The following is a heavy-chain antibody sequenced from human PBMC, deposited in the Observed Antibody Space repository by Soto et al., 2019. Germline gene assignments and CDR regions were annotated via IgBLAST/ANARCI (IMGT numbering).Heavy chain of an antibody. CDR2: INHSGST. Sequence: QVQLQQWGAGLLKPSETLSLTCAVYGGSFSGYYWSWIRQPPGKGLEWIGEINHSGSTNYNPSLKSRVTISVDTSKNQFSLKLSSVTAADTAVYYCARGSVGANFDFWGQGTLDTVSS. V-gene: IGHV4-34*01. J-gene: IGHJ4*02. CDR3: ARGSVGANFDF. D-gene: IGHD1-26*01. CDR1: GGSFSGYY.